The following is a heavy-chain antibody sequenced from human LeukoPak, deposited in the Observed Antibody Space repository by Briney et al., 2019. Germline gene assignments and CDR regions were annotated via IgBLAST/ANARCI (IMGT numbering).Heavy chain of an antibody. CDR1: GYTFTGYY. V-gene: IGHV1-2*02. J-gene: IGHJ4*02. CDR3: ARDVIVVVPAARGEDY. Sequence: ASVKVSCKASGYTFTGYYMHWVRQAPGQGLEWMGWINPNSGGTNYAQKFQGRVTMTRDTSISTAYMELSRLRSDDTAVYYCARDVIVVVPAARGEDYWGQGTLVTVSS. CDR2: INPNSGGT. D-gene: IGHD2-2*01.